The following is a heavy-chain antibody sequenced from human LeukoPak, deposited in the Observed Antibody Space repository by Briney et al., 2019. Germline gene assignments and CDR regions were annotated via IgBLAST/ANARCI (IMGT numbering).Heavy chain of an antibody. D-gene: IGHD2-15*01. CDR1: GXTFSTFA. CDR3: VKDKYCSIGSCYSGY. V-gene: IGHV3-23*01. J-gene: IGHJ4*02. CDR2: LSAGGGNT. Sequence: PGGSLRVSCAASGXTFSTFAMSWVRQAPGKGLEWVSTLSAGGGNTYYADSVRGRFTLSRDNSEDTLCLQIIRLRAEDTALYYCVKDKYCSIGSCYSGYWGEGTLVTVSS.